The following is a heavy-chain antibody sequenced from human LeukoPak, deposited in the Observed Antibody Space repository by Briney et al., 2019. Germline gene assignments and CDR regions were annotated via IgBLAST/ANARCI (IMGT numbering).Heavy chain of an antibody. D-gene: IGHD3-10*01. J-gene: IGHJ5*02. V-gene: IGHV1-18*01. CDR2: ISAYNGNT. CDR1: GYTFTSYG. Sequence: ASVKVSCKASGYTFTSYGISWVRQAPGQGLEWMGWISAYNGNTNYAQKLQGRVTMTTATSTAYMELRSLRSDDTAVYYCARSSSLLYGSGSSDWFDPWGQGTLVTVSP. CDR3: ARSSSLLYGSGSSDWFDP.